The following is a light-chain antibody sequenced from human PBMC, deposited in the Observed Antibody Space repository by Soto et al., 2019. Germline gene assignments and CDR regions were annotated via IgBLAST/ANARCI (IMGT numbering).Light chain of an antibody. CDR2: GPS. Sequence: EIVMTQSPGTLSVSPGERATLSCRASQSVRNNLAWYQQKLGQAPRLLIYGPSTRATGIPARFSGSGSGTEFTLTNSSLQSEDLAIYYSQQYNNWPWTFGQGTKVEIK. CDR1: QSVRNN. CDR3: QQYNNWPWT. V-gene: IGKV3-15*01. J-gene: IGKJ1*01.